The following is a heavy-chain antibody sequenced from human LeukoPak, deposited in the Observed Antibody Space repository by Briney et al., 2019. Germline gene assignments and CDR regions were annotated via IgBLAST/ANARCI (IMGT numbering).Heavy chain of an antibody. CDR1: XFTFSNNW. J-gene: IGHJ5*02. CDR2: IKKDGSEK. D-gene: IGHD2-8*02. V-gene: IGHV3-7*01. Sequence: XGSXXLSXXXXXFTFSNNWMSWVRQAPGKGLECVANIKKDGSEKYYINSVKGRFTISRDNAKNSLYLQMNSLRAEDTALYYCVKDAGTAWGQGTLVTVSS. CDR3: VKDAGTA.